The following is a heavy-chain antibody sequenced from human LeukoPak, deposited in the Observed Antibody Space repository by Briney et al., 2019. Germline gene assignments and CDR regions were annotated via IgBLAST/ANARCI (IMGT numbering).Heavy chain of an antibody. Sequence: SGPTLVNPTQTLTLTCTLSGFSLSTSGVGVGWIRQPTGKALVWLALIYWDDDKRYSPSLKSKLTITKDTSKNQVVLTMTNMDAVDTATYYCAHRRAAAGTGDAFDIWGQGTMVTVSS. CDR3: AHRRAAAGTGDAFDI. D-gene: IGHD6-13*01. CDR1: GFSLSTSGVG. V-gene: IGHV2-5*02. J-gene: IGHJ3*02. CDR2: IYWDDDK.